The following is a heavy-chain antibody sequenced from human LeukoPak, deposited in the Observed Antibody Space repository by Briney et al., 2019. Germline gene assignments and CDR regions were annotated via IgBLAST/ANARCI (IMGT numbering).Heavy chain of an antibody. J-gene: IGHJ4*02. CDR3: AGGGSQFDS. V-gene: IGHV4-4*08. Sequence: SETLSLTCTVSGGSITTDYWSWIRQTPEKGLEWIAYIHSTRGTFYNPSLRSRVTISLDTSRSQFSLKLASVTAADTAVYYCAGGGSQFDSWGRGALVTVSS. CDR2: IHSTRGT. CDR1: GGSITTDY.